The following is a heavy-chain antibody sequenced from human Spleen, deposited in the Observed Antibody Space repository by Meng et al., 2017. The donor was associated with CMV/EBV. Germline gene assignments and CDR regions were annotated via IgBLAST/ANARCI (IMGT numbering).Heavy chain of an antibody. J-gene: IGHJ4*02. D-gene: IGHD2-2*01. V-gene: IGHV1-2*02. Sequence: ASVKVSYKGSGYIFTGYYIHWVRQAPGRGLEWMGWVNPNTGGTNYAQEFQGRVTMSRDTSISTAYMELSRLRSDDTAVYYCARDQGYCSSTSCAAYFDYWGQGTLVTVSS. CDR2: VNPNTGGT. CDR3: ARDQGYCSSTSCAAYFDY. CDR1: GYIFTGYY.